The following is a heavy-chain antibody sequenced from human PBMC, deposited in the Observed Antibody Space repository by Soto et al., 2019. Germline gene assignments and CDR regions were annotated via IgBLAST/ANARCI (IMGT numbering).Heavy chain of an antibody. CDR3: LGDSSSWYPRFDP. D-gene: IGHD6-13*01. J-gene: IGHJ5*02. CDR1: GFTFSSYS. V-gene: IGHV3-21*01. CDR2: ISSSSSYI. Sequence: GGSLRLSCAASGFTFSSYSMNWVRQAPGKGLEWVSSISSSSSYIYYADSVKGRFTISRDNAKNSLYLQMNSLRAEDTAVYYCLGDSSSWYPRFDPWGQGTLVTVSS.